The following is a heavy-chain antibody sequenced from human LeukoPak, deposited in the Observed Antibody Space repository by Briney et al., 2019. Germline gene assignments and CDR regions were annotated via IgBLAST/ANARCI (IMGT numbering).Heavy chain of an antibody. CDR2: IYGGGST. V-gene: IGHV3-53*01. D-gene: IGHD4-17*01. CDR3: VCARTTVTYYYFDY. CDR1: GLSVSSNF. J-gene: IGHJ4*02. Sequence: TGGSLRLSCAATGLSVSSNFMSWVRQAPGKGLEWVSVIYGGGSTYYADSVKGRFTISRDTPKNTLYLQMNSLRVEDTAVYYCVCARTTVTYYYFDYWGQGTLVTVSS.